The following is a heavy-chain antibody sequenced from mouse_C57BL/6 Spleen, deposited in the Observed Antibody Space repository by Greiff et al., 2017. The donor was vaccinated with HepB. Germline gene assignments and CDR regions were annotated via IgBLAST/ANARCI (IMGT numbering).Heavy chain of an antibody. CDR2: FYPGSGSI. CDR3: ARHEEGYYGSSYGYFDV. CDR1: GYTFTEYT. V-gene: IGHV1-62-2*01. D-gene: IGHD1-1*01. Sequence: VQLQQSGAELVKPGASVKLSCKASGYTFTEYTIHWVKQRSGQGLEWIGWFYPGSGSIKYNEKFKDKATLTADKSSSTVYMELSRLTSEDSAVYFCARHEEGYYGSSYGYFDVWGTGTTVTVSS. J-gene: IGHJ1*03.